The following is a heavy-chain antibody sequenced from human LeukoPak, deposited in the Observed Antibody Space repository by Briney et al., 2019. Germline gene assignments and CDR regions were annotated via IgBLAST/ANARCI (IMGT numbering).Heavy chain of an antibody. Sequence: GGSLRLSCAASGFTFSGYWMHWVRQTPGKGLVWVSSITADGSGTAYADAVKGRFTMSRDNAKNTVHLQMNSLRAEDTALYYCARGYYGSGSPYWGQGTLVTISS. CDR2: ITADGSGT. D-gene: IGHD3-10*01. CDR3: ARGYYGSGSPY. J-gene: IGHJ4*02. CDR1: GFTFSGYW. V-gene: IGHV3-74*01.